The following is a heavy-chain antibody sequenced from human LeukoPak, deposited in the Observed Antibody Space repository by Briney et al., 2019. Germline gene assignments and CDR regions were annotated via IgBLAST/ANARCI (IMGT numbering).Heavy chain of an antibody. CDR3: ARATRGRYCSGGSCNWFDP. D-gene: IGHD2-15*01. V-gene: IGHV4-38-2*02. J-gene: IGHJ5*02. Sequence: SETLSLTCTVSGYSISSGYYWGWIRQPPGKGLEWIGSIYHSGSTYYNPSLKSRVTISVDTSKNQFSLKLSSVTAADTAVYYCARATRGRYCSGGSCNWFDPWGQGTLVTVSS. CDR2: IYHSGST. CDR1: GYSISSGYY.